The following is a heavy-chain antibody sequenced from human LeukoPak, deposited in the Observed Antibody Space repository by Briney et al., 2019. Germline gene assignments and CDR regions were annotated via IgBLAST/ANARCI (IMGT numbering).Heavy chain of an antibody. V-gene: IGHV4-59*01. J-gene: IGHJ4*02. CDR1: GDSISGYY. CDR3: ARMATMGGNGYHFDF. CDR2: IRSTGRI. D-gene: IGHD5-24*01. Sequence: SETLSLTCTVSGDSISGYYWNWIRQSAGKGLEHIAYIRSTGRIYYNPSLKSRGTISIDTSKNQFSLRLTSVTAADTAVYYCARMATMGGNGYHFDFWGQGTLVTVSS.